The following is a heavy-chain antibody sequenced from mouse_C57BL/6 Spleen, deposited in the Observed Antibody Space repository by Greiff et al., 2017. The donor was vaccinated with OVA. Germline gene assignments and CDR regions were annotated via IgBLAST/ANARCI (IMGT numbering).Heavy chain of an antibody. CDR2: IDPANGNT. Sequence: VQLKESVAELVRPGASVKLSCTASGFTIKNTYMHWVKQRPEQGLEWIGRIDPANGNTKYAPKFQGKATITADTSSNTAYLQLSSLTSEDTAIYYCARTDYYDYDGVAYWGQGTLVTVSA. J-gene: IGHJ3*01. CDR3: ARTDYYDYDGVAY. D-gene: IGHD2-4*01. V-gene: IGHV14-3*01. CDR1: GFTIKNTY.